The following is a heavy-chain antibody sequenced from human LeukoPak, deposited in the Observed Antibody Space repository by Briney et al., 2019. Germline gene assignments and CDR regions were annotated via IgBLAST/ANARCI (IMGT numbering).Heavy chain of an antibody. CDR1: GFSFSSYS. CDR3: ARGAVRYSSSSRVLDY. CDR2: ISSSSSYI. Sequence: GGSLRLSCAASGFSFSSYSMNWVRQAPGKGLEWVSSISSSSSYIYYADSVKGRFTISRDNAKNSLYLQMNSLRAEDTAVYYCARGAVRYSSSSRVLDYWGQEPWSPSPQ. J-gene: IGHJ4*01. D-gene: IGHD6-6*01. V-gene: IGHV3-21*01.